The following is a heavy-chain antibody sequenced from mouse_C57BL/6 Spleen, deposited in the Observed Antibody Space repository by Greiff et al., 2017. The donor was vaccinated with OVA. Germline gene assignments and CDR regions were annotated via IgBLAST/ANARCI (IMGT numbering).Heavy chain of an antibody. V-gene: IGHV1-52*01. CDR3: ARRGGFTPFAY. CDR2: IDPSDSET. Sequence: VQLQQPGAELVRPGSSVKLSCKASGYTFTSYWMHWVKQRPIQGLEWIGNIDPSDSETHYNQKFKDKATLTVDKSSSTAYMQLSSLTSEDSAVYYCARRGGFTPFAYWGQGTLVTVSA. J-gene: IGHJ3*01. CDR1: GYTFTSYW.